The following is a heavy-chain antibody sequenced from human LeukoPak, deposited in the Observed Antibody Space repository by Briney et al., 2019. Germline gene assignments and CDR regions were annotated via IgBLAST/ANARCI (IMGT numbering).Heavy chain of an antibody. Sequence: ASVKVSCKASGYTFTSYFMHWVRQAPGQGLEWVGVINPSGYSATYAHKFYARVTMTRDTSTSTVYMELSSLRSEDTAVYYCARPHRPDTAMDQADYWGQGTLVTVSS. D-gene: IGHD5-18*01. CDR2: INPSGYSA. J-gene: IGHJ4*02. V-gene: IGHV1-46*01. CDR3: ARPHRPDTAMDQADY. CDR1: GYTFTSYF.